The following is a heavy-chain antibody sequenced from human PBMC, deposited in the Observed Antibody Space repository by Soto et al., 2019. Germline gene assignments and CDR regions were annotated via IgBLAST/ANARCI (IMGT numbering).Heavy chain of an antibody. J-gene: IGHJ6*02. CDR1: GYTFSRYG. CDR2: ISGYNGDT. D-gene: IGHD2-8*01. Sequence: ASVKVSCKTSGYTFSRYGISWVRQAPGQGLEWMGWISGYNGDTNYAQKVQGRVTMTIDTSTYTAYMELMSLTSDDTAIYYCAKNGQPPYYYYGMDVWGQGTTVTVSS. V-gene: IGHV1-18*01. CDR3: AKNGQPPYYYYGMDV.